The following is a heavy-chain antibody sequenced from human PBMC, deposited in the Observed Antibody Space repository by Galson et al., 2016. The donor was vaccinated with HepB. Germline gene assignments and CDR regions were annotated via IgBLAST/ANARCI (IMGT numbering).Heavy chain of an antibody. CDR1: GYTFNTYN. CDR3: AREIDHSFYFDY. CDR2: IKPSGGNT. J-gene: IGHJ4*02. D-gene: IGHD1-14*01. Sequence: SVKVSCKASGYTFNTYNMHWVRQAPGQGLEWMGIIKPSGGNTSYAQNFQDRITMTRDTSTSTVYMELISLRSEDTAVYYCAREIDHSFYFDYWGQGTLLTVSS. V-gene: IGHV1-46*02.